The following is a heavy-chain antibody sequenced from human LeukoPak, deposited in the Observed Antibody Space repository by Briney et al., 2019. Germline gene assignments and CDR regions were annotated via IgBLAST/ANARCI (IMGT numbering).Heavy chain of an antibody. CDR2: IYYSGST. V-gene: IGHV4-31*03. CDR3: ARGDVEYYFDY. J-gene: IGHJ4*02. Sequence: PSETLSLTCTVSGGSISSGGYYWSWIRQHPGTGLEWIGYIYYSGSTYYNPSLKSRVTISVDTSKNQFSLKLSSVTAADTAVYYCARGDVEYYFDYWGQGTLVTVSS. D-gene: IGHD5-24*01. CDR1: GGSISSGGYY.